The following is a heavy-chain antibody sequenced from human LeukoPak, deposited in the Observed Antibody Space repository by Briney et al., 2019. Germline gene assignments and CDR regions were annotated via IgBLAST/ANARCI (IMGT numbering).Heavy chain of an antibody. Sequence: ASVKVSCKASGGTFSSYAISWVRQAPGQGLEWMGIINPSGGSTSYAQKFQGRVTMTRNTSTSTVYMELSSLRSEDTAVYYCARDQQAVLRYFDWLDVYYYYGMDVWGQGTTVTVSS. CDR3: ARDQQAVLRYFDWLDVYYYYGMDV. CDR1: GGTFSSYA. V-gene: IGHV1-46*01. CDR2: INPSGGST. D-gene: IGHD3-9*01. J-gene: IGHJ6*02.